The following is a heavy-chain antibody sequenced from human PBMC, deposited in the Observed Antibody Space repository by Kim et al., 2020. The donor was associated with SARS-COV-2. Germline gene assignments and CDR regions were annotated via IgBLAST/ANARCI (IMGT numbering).Heavy chain of an antibody. CDR1: GYSFTSYW. V-gene: IGHV5-51*01. D-gene: IGHD2-15*01. Sequence: GESLKISCKGSGYSFTSYWIGWVRQMPGKGLEWMGIIYPGDSDTRYSPSFQGQVTISADKSISTAYLQWSSLKASDTAMYYCARGVVVAAYRDAFDIWGQGTMVTVSS. CDR3: ARGVVVAAYRDAFDI. J-gene: IGHJ3*02. CDR2: IYPGDSDT.